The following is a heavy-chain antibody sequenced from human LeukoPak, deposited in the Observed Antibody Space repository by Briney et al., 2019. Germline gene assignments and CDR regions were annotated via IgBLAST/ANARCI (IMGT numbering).Heavy chain of an antibody. V-gene: IGHV7-4-1*02. Sequence: ASVKVSCEASGYTFTTYAMNWVRQAPGQGLEWMGWINTNTGSPNYAQGFTGRFVFSLDTSVSTAYLQITSLKAEDTAVYYCARTRAPYYYASGSPDFWGQGTLVTVSS. CDR2: INTNTGSP. D-gene: IGHD3-10*01. J-gene: IGHJ4*02. CDR3: ARTRAPYYYASGSPDF. CDR1: GYTFTTYA.